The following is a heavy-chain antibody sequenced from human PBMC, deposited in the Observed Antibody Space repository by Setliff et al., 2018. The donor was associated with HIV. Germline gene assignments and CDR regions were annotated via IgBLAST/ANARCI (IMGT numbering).Heavy chain of an antibody. Sequence: GESLKISCAASGFTFDDHGMSWVRQAPGKGLEWVSVISGSSDITYYADSVEGRFTISRDNSKNTLYLHVNSLRAEDTAQYYCAKDWLGRRWKPPYAFDIWGQGTMVTVSS. J-gene: IGHJ3*02. CDR2: ISGSSDIT. V-gene: IGHV3-23*01. CDR1: GFTFDDHG. D-gene: IGHD2-15*01. CDR3: AKDWLGRRWKPPYAFDI.